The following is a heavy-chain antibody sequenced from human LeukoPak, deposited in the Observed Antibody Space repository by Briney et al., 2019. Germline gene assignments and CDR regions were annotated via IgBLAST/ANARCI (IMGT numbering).Heavy chain of an antibody. CDR1: GGSISSYY. Sequence: SETLSLTCTVSGGSISSYYWSWIRQPAGKGLEWIGRIYTSGSTNYNPSLKSRVTMSVDTSKNQFSLKLSSVTAADTAVYYCASQAAEHYGSGSYIFDYWGQGTLVTVSS. V-gene: IGHV4-4*07. J-gene: IGHJ4*02. CDR3: ASQAAEHYGSGSYIFDY. D-gene: IGHD3-10*01. CDR2: IYTSGST.